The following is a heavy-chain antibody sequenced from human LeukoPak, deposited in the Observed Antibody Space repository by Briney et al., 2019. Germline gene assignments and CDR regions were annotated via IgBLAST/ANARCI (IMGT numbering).Heavy chain of an antibody. V-gene: IGHV3-23*01. CDR1: GFSFRTYA. Sequence: GGSLRLSCAASGFSFRTYAMNWVRRAPGKGLEWVSTITNNGDATYYAASVKGRFTISRDNSKNTLYLQMNSLRAEDTAIYYCAKTPYWGQGTLVTVSS. J-gene: IGHJ4*02. CDR2: ITNNGDAT. CDR3: AKTPY.